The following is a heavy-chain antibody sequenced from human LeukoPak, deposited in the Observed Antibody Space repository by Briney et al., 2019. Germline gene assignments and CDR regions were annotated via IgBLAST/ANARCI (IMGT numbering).Heavy chain of an antibody. J-gene: IGHJ3*02. V-gene: IGHV4-61*02. D-gene: IGHD4-23*01. CDR2: IYTSGST. CDR3: ARDLVTGWYDAFDI. CDR1: GGSISSGSYY. Sequence: SETLSLTCTVSGGSISSGSYYWGWIRQRAGKRLEWIGRIYTSGSTNYNPSLRSRVTISLDTSKNQFSLKLSSVTAADTAVYYCARDLVTGWYDAFDIWGQGTMVTVSS.